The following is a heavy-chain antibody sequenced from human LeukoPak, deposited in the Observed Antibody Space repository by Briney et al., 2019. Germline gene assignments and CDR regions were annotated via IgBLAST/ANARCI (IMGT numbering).Heavy chain of an antibody. J-gene: IGHJ3*02. D-gene: IGHD3-22*01. CDR3: ARGRHSYESSDYYYEGDAFGI. CDR2: INPSGDST. V-gene: IGHV1-46*01. Sequence: ASVKVSCKASGYTFTSYYMHWVRQAPGQGLEWMGIINPSGDSTSSAQTFQGRVTMTRDMSTSTVYMALSSLRTEDTAVYYCARGRHSYESSDYYYEGDAFGIWGQGTMVTVSS. CDR1: GYTFTSYY.